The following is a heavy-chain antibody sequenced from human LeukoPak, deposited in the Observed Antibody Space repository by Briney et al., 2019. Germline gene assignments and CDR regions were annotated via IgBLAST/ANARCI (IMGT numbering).Heavy chain of an antibody. D-gene: IGHD2-15*01. J-gene: IGHJ6*02. CDR2: IYYSGCT. V-gene: IGHV4-30-4*01. Sequence: PSQTLSLTCTVSGGSISSGDYYWSCIRQPPGKGLEWIGYIYYSGCTYYNPSRKSRVTISVDTSKNQFSLKLSSMTAADTAVYYCARGRGGSCYSVCDYYYGMDVWGQGTTVTVSS. CDR3: ARGRGGSCYSVCDYYYGMDV. CDR1: GGSISSGDYY.